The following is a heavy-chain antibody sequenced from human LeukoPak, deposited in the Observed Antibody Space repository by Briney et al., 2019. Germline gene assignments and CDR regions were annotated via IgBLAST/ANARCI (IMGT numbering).Heavy chain of an antibody. J-gene: IGHJ4*02. D-gene: IGHD6-13*01. CDR3: TRLDAAGTGY. Sequence: GGSLKLSCAASGFTFSGSAMHWVRQASGKGLEWVGRIRSKANSYATAYAASVKGRFTISRDDSKNTAYLQMNSLKTEDTAGYYCTRLDAAGTGYWGQGTLVTVSS. V-gene: IGHV3-73*01. CDR2: IRSKANSYAT. CDR1: GFTFSGSA.